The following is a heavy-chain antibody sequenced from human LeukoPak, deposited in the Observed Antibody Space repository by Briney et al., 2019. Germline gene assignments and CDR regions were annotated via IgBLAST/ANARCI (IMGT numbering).Heavy chain of an antibody. J-gene: IGHJ4*02. CDR2: ISSTGNTI. Sequence: GGSLRLSCAASGFTFSSYEMTWVRRAPGKGLEWVSYISSTGNTIYYADSVKGRFTFSRDNAKNSLYLQMNSLRAEDTAVYYCARETLVRGVNFDYWGQGTLVTVSS. D-gene: IGHD3-10*01. CDR1: GFTFSSYE. V-gene: IGHV3-48*03. CDR3: ARETLVRGVNFDY.